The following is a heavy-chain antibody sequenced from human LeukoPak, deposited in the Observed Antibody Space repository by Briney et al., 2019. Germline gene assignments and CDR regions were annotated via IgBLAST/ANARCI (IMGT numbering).Heavy chain of an antibody. D-gene: IGHD2-21*02. CDR1: GFTFISFA. CDR3: AVDQGDCLFDP. J-gene: IGHJ5*02. CDR2: ISRSGGGT. V-gene: IGHV3-23*01. Sequence: GGSLRLSCAASGFTFISFAMSWVRQIPRKRLEWVSSISRSGGGTNYADSVKGRFTISRDNSKGTLFLQMDSLRGDDTAIYYCAVDQGDCLFDPWGQGTLVTVSS.